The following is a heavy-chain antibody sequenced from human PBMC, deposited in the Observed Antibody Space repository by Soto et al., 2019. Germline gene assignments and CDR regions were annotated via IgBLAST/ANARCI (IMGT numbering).Heavy chain of an antibody. CDR1: GFTFSSYA. CDR3: ARDPFLAGEISCFDY. CDR2: ISYDGSNK. J-gene: IGHJ4*02. V-gene: IGHV3-30-3*01. D-gene: IGHD2-21*01. Sequence: GGSLRLSCAASGFTFSSYAMHWVRQAPGKGLEWVAVISYDGSNKYYADSVKGRFTISRDNSKNTLYLQMNSLRAEDTAVYYCARDPFLAGEISCFDYWGQGTLVTVSS.